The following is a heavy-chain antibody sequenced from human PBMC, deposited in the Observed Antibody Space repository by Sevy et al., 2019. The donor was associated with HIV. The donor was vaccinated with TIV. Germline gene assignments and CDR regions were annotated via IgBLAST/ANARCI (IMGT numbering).Heavy chain of an antibody. CDR2: IYTSGST. CDR3: DHSSSHQPVHYYYYMDV. D-gene: IGHD2-2*01. V-gene: IGHV4-4*07. CDR1: GDSMSGYY. J-gene: IGHJ6*03. Sequence: SETLSLTCTVSGDSMSGYYWSWVRQPAGKGLEWIGRIYTSGSTYYNPSLKSRVTLSIDTSKNQFSLRLSFVTAADTAVYSCDHSSSHQPVHYYYYMDVWGKGTSVTVSS.